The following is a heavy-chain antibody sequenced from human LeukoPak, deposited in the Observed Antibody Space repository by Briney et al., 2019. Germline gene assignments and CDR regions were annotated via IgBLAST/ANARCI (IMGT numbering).Heavy chain of an antibody. V-gene: IGHV4-59*01. CDR2: IYYSGST. Sequence: KPSETLSLTCTVSGGSTSSYYWSWIRQPPGKGLEWIGYIYYSGSTNYNPSLKSRVTISVDTSKNQFSLKLSSVTAADTAVYYCARDLDSSGWYGYWGQGTLVTVSS. D-gene: IGHD6-19*01. CDR1: GGSTSSYY. CDR3: ARDLDSSGWYGY. J-gene: IGHJ4*02.